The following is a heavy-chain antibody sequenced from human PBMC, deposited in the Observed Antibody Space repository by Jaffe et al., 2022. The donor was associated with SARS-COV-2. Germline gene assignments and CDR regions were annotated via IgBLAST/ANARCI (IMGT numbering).Heavy chain of an antibody. D-gene: IGHD6-13*01. CDR2: ISGSRGTGDST. J-gene: IGHJ4*02. CDR1: GFTFSDYC. V-gene: IGHV3-23*04. CDR3: ARDFRIGSAGADYCDY. Sequence: EVHLVESGGGLVQPGGSLRLSCAASGFTFSDYCMSWVRQAPGKGLEWVSVISGSRGTGDSTYYADSVKGRFTISRDNSKNTLYLQMNSLRAEDTAVYYCARDFRIGSAGADYCDYWGQGILVTVSS.